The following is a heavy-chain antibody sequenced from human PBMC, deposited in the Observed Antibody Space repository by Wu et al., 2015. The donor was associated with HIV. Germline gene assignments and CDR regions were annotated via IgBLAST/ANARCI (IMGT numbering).Heavy chain of an antibody. CDR2: INPNSGGT. CDR3: ARGFFGYSYDKGYYYYYMDV. J-gene: IGHJ6*03. V-gene: IGHV1-2*02. D-gene: IGHD5-18*01. CDR1: GYTFTGYY. Sequence: QVQLVQSGAEVKKPGASVKVSCKASGYTFTGYYMHWVRQAPGQGLEWMGWINPNSGGTNYAQKFQGRVTMTRDTSISTAYMELSRLRSDDTAVYYCARGFFGYSYDKGYYYYYMDVWGKGTTVTVSS.